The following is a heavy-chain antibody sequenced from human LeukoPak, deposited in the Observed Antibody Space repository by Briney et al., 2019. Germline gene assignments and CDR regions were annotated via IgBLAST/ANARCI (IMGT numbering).Heavy chain of an antibody. D-gene: IGHD6-6*01. J-gene: IGHJ4*02. CDR1: EFTFRSYA. CDR2: ISSNGGST. Sequence: GPLTHSCSASEFTFRSYAMHWVRQAPGKGLEYVSAISSNGGSTYYADSVKDRYTISRDNSKNTVYLQMSSLRAEDTAVYYCAKEYSSSPETPYFDYWGQGTVDSLL. CDR3: AKEYSSSPETPYFDY. V-gene: IGHV3-64D*09.